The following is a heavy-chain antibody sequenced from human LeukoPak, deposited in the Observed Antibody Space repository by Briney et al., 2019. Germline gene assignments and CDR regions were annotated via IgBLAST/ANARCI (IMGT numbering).Heavy chain of an antibody. CDR2: FYNSGRS. V-gene: IGHV4-59*01. Sequence: PSETLSLTCTVSDDSISDYYRGWIRQPPGKGLEWIGYFYNSGRSTYNPSLKSRVTISADTSKNHFSLKLNSVTTADTAVYYCTRGAGWLIDYWGQGIVVTVSS. CDR3: TRGAGWLIDY. CDR1: DDSISDYY. D-gene: IGHD3-16*01. J-gene: IGHJ4*02.